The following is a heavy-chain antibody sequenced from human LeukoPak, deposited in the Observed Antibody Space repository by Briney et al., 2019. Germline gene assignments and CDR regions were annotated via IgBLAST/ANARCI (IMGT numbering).Heavy chain of an antibody. CDR2: IKTKGDGGTT. CDR3: ATPGRRWDYFDF. V-gene: IGHV3-15*01. Sequence: PGGSLRLSCTVSGFTLSNAWMTWVRQAPGKGLEWIGLIKTKGDGGTTDYAAPVKGRFTISRDDSKNTVYLQMNSLKIEDTAVYSCATPGRRWDYFDFWGRGTLVTVSP. D-gene: IGHD5-24*01. J-gene: IGHJ4*02. CDR1: GFTLSNAW.